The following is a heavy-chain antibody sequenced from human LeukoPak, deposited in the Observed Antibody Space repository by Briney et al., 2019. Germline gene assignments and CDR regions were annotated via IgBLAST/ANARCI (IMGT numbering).Heavy chain of an antibody. J-gene: IGHJ5*02. CDR3: ARGKLAAPGRTGYNWFDP. CDR2: INPNSGGT. D-gene: IGHD6-13*01. CDR1: GYTFTGYY. V-gene: IGHV1-2*02. Sequence: VASVKVSCKASGYTFTGYYIHWVRQAPGQGLEWMGWINPNSGGTNYAQKFQGRVTMPRDTSITTAYMELSGLRSDDTAIYYCARGKLAAPGRTGYNWFDPWGQGTLVTVSP.